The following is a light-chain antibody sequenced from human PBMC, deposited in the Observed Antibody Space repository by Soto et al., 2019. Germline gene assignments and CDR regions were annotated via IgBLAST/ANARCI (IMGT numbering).Light chain of an antibody. CDR1: QSVSSY. J-gene: IGKJ1*01. V-gene: IGKV3-11*01. CDR2: DAS. CDR3: QQRSNWPRT. Sequence: DIVLTQSPAILSLAPGERATLSCRASQSVSSYLAWYQQKPGQAPRLLIYDASNRSTGIPARFSGSGSGTDFTLTISSLEPEDVAVYYCQQRSNWPRTFGQGTKVDIK.